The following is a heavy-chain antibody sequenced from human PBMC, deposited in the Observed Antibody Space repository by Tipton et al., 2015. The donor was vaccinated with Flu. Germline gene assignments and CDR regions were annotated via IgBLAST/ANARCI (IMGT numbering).Heavy chain of an antibody. Sequence: LRLSCFVSGYSINSGYFWGWVRQPPGKGLEWIGNICPGSPYYNPSLRSRVTMSVARSKDQFSLRLTSVTAADTAVYFCARRDFSNYVSEPKNWFDFWGQGTLVTVSS. CDR3: ARRDFSNYVSEPKNWFDF. J-gene: IGHJ5*01. D-gene: IGHD4-11*01. CDR1: GYSINSGYF. CDR2: ICPGSP. V-gene: IGHV4-38-2*01.